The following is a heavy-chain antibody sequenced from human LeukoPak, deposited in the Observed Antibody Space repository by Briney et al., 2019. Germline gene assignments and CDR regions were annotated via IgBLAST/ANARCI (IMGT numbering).Heavy chain of an antibody. D-gene: IGHD3-9*01. Sequence: GGSLRLSCVVSGFTFSSHWMSWVRQAPGKGLEWVANIKEDGSEKYYVDSVKGRFTISRDNAKKSLYLQMDSLSAEDTAVYYCATHGYSELRYFDWSTNEWGQGTLVTVSS. CDR3: ATHGYSELRYFDWSTNE. V-gene: IGHV3-7*01. CDR2: IKEDGSEK. CDR1: GFTFSSHW. J-gene: IGHJ4*02.